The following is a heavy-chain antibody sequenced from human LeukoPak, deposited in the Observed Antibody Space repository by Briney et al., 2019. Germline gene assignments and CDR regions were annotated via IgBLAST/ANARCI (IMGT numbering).Heavy chain of an antibody. D-gene: IGHD6-13*01. V-gene: IGHV4-59*12. Sequence: SETLSLTCTVSGGSISNYYWTWIRQPPGKGLEWIGFISYSGNTNYNPSLKSRVTISVDTSKNQFSLKLSSVTAADTAVYYCARRGGSIAAAGTGWFDPWGQGTLVTVSS. CDR2: ISYSGNT. CDR3: ARRGGSIAAAGTGWFDP. J-gene: IGHJ5*02. CDR1: GGSISNYY.